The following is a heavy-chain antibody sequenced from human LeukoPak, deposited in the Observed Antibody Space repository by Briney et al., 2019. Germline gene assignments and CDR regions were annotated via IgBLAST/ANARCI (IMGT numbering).Heavy chain of an antibody. CDR2: INPSSGST. CDR3: ARGDAGSFSGYDY. Sequence: ASVKVSCKASGYTFTNYYMHWVRQAPGQGPEWMGVINPSSGSTTCAQKFQDRVTMTRDTSTSTVYMEVSSLRSEDTAMYYCARGDAGSFSGYDYWGQGTLVTVSS. D-gene: IGHD1-26*01. CDR1: GYTFTNYY. V-gene: IGHV1-46*01. J-gene: IGHJ4*02.